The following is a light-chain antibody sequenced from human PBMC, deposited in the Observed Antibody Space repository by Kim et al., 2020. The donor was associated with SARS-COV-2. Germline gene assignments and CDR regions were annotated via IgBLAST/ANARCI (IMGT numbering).Light chain of an antibody. CDR1: QAISNH. Sequence: DIQMTQSPSAMSASVGDRVSITCRASQAISNHLAWYQQKPGKVPKRLVYDASNLESGVPSRFSGSGSGTEFTFTISSPQPEDFATYYCLQHKTYPRTFGQGTKVDIK. CDR2: DAS. V-gene: IGKV1-17*03. CDR3: LQHKTYPRT. J-gene: IGKJ1*01.